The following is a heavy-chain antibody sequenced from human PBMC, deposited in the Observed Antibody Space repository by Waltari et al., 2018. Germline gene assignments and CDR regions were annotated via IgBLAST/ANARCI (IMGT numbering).Heavy chain of an antibody. Sequence: QVQLQESGPGLVKPSGTLSLTCAVSGDSISSKYWWSWVRQSPGKGLKWIGEIYHSGKTYYNPSLKSRVTISVDKSKNQFSLNLSSVTAADTAVYYCAADRGVGLYFDYWGQGTLVTVSS. CDR3: AADRGVGLYFDY. J-gene: IGHJ4*02. V-gene: IGHV4-4*02. D-gene: IGHD2-8*02. CDR1: GDSISSKYW. CDR2: IYHSGKT.